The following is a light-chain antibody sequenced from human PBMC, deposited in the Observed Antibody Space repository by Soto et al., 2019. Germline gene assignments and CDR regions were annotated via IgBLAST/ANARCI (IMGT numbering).Light chain of an antibody. V-gene: IGKV1-5*01. J-gene: IGKJ1*01. CDR2: DAS. CDR3: QQYNSDCT. CDR1: QSISSW. Sequence: DIQMTQSPSTLSASVGDRVTITCRASQSISSWLAWYQQKPGKAPKLLIYDASSLESGVTSRFSGSGSGTEFSLTISSLQPDDFATYYVQQYNSDCTLGQGTKVYIK.